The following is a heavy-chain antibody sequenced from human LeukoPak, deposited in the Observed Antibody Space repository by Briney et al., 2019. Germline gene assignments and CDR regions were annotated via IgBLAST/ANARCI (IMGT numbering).Heavy chain of an antibody. V-gene: IGHV3-30*01. D-gene: IGHD3-10*01. CDR2: ISYDGSNK. Sequence: GGSLRLSCAASGFTFSSYAMHWVRQAPGKGLEWVAVISYDGSNKYYADSVKGRFTISRDNSKNTLYLQMNSLRAEDTAVYYCARDRHYYGSGSENWFDPCGQGTLVTVSS. CDR1: GFTFSSYA. CDR3: ARDRHYYGSGSENWFDP. J-gene: IGHJ5*02.